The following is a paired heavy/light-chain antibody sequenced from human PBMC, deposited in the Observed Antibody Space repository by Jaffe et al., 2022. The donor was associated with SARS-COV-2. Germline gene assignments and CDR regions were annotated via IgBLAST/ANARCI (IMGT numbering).Light chain of an antibody. Sequence: DIQMTQSASSLSASVGDTVTITCQASQGISNYLNWYQQRPGKVPKLLIYDASTLETGVPSRFSGSGSGTDFTLAISSLQPEDIATYYCQQFDTLPLTFGGGTKVEIK. CDR3: QQFDTLPLT. V-gene: IGKV1-33*01. CDR2: DAS. CDR1: QGISNY. J-gene: IGKJ4*01.
Heavy chain of an antibody. Sequence: EVQLVESGGGLVKPGRSLRLSCTGSGFTFSDYAMSWFRQAPGKGLEWVGLIRSNSYGGAAEYAASVKGRFTISRDDSKSIAYLQMNSPQTEDAAVYYCARGRDYDFWSGYYHYFDFWGQGTLVTVSS. CDR2: IRSNSYGGAA. CDR1: GFTFSDYA. V-gene: IGHV3-49*05. D-gene: IGHD3-3*01. CDR3: ARGRDYDFWSGYYHYFDF. J-gene: IGHJ4*02.